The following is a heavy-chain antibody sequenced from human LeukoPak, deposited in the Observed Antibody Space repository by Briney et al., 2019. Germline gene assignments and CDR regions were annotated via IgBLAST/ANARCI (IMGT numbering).Heavy chain of an antibody. CDR3: IREGPGLLDHYFQH. Sequence: GGSLRLSCTTSGFTFGDYPMSWVRQAPGKGLEWVTYIRSKPNGGTTEYAASVKGRFTMSRDDSKGIAYLQMNSLETEDTAVYYCIREGPGLLDHYFQHWGQGTLVTVSS. V-gene: IGHV3-49*04. D-gene: IGHD3/OR15-3a*01. CDR1: GFTFGDYP. CDR2: IRSKPNGGTT. J-gene: IGHJ1*01.